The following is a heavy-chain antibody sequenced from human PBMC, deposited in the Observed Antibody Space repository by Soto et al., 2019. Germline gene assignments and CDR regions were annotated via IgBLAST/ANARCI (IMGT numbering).Heavy chain of an antibody. D-gene: IGHD3-16*01. CDR2: ISGSGGGT. CDR1: GFTFSSYA. CDR3: AKGPYHWGY. J-gene: IGHJ4*02. Sequence: EVQLLESGGGLVQPGGSLRLSCAASGFTFSSYAMNWVRQAPGKGLEWVSAISGSGGGTYYADSVKGRFTISRDNSKNTLDLQMNSRRAEDTAVYYCAKGPYHWGYWGQGTLVTVSS. V-gene: IGHV3-23*01.